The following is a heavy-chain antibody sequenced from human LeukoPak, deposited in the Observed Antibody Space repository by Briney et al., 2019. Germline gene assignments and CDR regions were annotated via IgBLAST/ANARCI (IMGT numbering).Heavy chain of an antibody. J-gene: IGHJ4*02. CDR1: GGSFSGYY. D-gene: IGHD2-2*03. CDR3: ARDGSHYFDY. V-gene: IGHV4-31*11. CDR2: IYYSGST. Sequence: SETLSLTCAVYGGSFSGYYWSWIRQHPGKGLEWIGYIYYSGSTYYNPSLKSRVTISVDTSKNQFSLKLSSVTAADTAVYYCARDGSHYFDYWGRGTLVTVSS.